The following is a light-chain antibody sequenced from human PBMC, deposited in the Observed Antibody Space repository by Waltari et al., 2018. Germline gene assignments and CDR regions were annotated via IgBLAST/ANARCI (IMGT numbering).Light chain of an antibody. J-gene: IGLJ2*01. CDR2: AVT. CDR1: DFDVGAFDF. CDR3: ASHTSTTTLF. V-gene: IGLV2-14*03. Sequence: QSALTQVASVSGSPGQSITISCSGTDFDVGAFDFVSWYQQRPGQAPKLLIFAVTERPSGVSSRCSGAKSGTTASPSISGLRDDDEAHYFCASHTSTTTLFFGGGTRLTVL.